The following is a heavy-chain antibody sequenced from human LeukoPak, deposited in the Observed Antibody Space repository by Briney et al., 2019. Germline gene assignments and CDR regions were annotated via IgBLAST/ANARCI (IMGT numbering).Heavy chain of an antibody. CDR3: ASGRQLGY. Sequence: GGSLTLLCAPSGLTFSRYWARWARRAPGGGLEWLANIKQDRSEKSYVDSVKGRFTISRDNAKNSLYLQMNSLRAEDTVLYYCASGRQLGYWGQGTLVTVPS. V-gene: IGHV3-7*01. CDR2: IKQDRSEK. CDR1: GLTFSRYW. J-gene: IGHJ4*02. D-gene: IGHD3-16*01.